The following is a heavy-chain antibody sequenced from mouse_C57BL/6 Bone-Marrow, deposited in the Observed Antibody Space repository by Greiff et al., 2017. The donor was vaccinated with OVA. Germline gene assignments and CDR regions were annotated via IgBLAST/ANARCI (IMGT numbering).Heavy chain of an antibody. CDR2: IYPRSGNT. CDR1: GYTFTSYG. Sequence: VQLQQSGAELARPGASVKLSCKASGYTFTSYGISWVKQRTGQGLEWIGEIYPRSGNTYYNEKFKGKATLTADKSSSTAYMELRSLTSVDSAVSFCARGGFWAMDYWGQGTSVTVSS. D-gene: IGHD3-1*01. V-gene: IGHV1-81*01. CDR3: ARGGFWAMDY. J-gene: IGHJ4*01.